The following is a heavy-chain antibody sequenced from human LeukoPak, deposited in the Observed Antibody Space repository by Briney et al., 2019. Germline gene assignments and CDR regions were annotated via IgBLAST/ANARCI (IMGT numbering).Heavy chain of an antibody. CDR1: GGSISSYY. D-gene: IGHD3-22*01. V-gene: IGHV4-4*07. CDR3: AREATYYYDSSAQWPVFDY. J-gene: IGHJ4*02. Sequence: SETLSLTCTVSGGSISSYYWSWIRQPAGKGLEWIGRIYTSGSTNYNPSLKSRVTMSVDTSKNQFSLKLGSVTAADTAVYYCAREATYYYDSSAQWPVFDYWGQGTLVTVSS. CDR2: IYTSGST.